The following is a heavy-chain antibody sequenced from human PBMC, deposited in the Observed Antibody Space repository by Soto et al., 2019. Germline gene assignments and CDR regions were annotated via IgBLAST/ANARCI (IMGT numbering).Heavy chain of an antibody. V-gene: IGHV3-23*01. CDR1: GFTFSSSA. Sequence: SLKISCAASGFTFSSSAKSSVRQAPGKALEWVSFISASGLTTYFADSVKGRFAISRDNSRDTLYLQINSLRAEDTGVYYCAHRISFPRWSRSDYYGMDVWGQGTTVTVSS. J-gene: IGHJ6*02. CDR2: ISASGLTT. CDR3: AHRISFPRWSRSDYYGMDV. D-gene: IGHD2-15*01.